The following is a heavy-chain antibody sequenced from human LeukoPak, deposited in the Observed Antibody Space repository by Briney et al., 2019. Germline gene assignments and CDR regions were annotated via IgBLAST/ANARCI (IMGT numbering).Heavy chain of an antibody. CDR2: ISYDGSNK. Sequence: GGSLRLSCAASGFTFSSYAMHWVRQAPGKGLEWVAVISYDGSNKYYADSVKGRFTISRDNSKNTLYLQMNSLRAEDTAVYYCARDWYSSPSMALFDYWGQGTLVTVSS. CDR3: ARDWYSSPSMALFDY. D-gene: IGHD6-6*01. J-gene: IGHJ4*02. V-gene: IGHV3-30-3*01. CDR1: GFTFSSYA.